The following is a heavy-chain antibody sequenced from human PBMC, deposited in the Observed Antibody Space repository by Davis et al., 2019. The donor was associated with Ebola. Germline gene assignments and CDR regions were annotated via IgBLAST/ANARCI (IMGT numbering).Heavy chain of an antibody. J-gene: IGHJ5*02. CDR3: AREVYYDSSGYYYGHNWFDP. V-gene: IGHV4-59*01. CDR1: GGSISSYY. CDR2: IYYSGST. Sequence: MPSETLSLTCTVSGGSISSYYWSWIRQPPGKGLEWIGYIYYSGSTDYNPSLKSRVAMSLDTWKKQFSLKLTSVTAADTAVYYCAREVYYDSSGYYYGHNWFDPWGQGTLVTVSS. D-gene: IGHD3-22*01.